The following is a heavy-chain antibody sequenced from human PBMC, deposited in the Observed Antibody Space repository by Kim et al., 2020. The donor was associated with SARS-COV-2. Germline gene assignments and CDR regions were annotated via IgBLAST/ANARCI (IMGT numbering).Heavy chain of an antibody. CDR2: ISAYNGNT. J-gene: IGHJ4*02. V-gene: IGHV1-18*01. Sequence: ASVKVSCKASGYTSTSYGISWVRQAPGQGLEWMGWISAYNGNTNYAQKLQGRVTMTTDTSTSTAYMELRSLRSDDTAVYYCASGDILTGYSPPHYWGQGTLVTVSS. D-gene: IGHD3-9*01. CDR3: ASGDILTGYSPPHY. CDR1: GYTSTSYG.